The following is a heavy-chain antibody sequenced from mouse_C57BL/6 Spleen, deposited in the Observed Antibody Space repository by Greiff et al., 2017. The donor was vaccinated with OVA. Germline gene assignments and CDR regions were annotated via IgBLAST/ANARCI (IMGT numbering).Heavy chain of an antibody. V-gene: IGHV1-52*01. D-gene: IGHD2-4*01. J-gene: IGHJ1*03. Sequence: QVQLQQPGAELVRPGSSVKLSCKASGYTFTSYWMHWVKQRPIQGLEWIGNIDPSDSETHYNQKFKDKATLTVDKSSSTAYLQLSSLTSEDSAVYYCARSPIYYDYDWYCDVWGTGTTVTVSS. CDR1: GYTFTSYW. CDR2: IDPSDSET. CDR3: ARSPIYYDYDWYCDV.